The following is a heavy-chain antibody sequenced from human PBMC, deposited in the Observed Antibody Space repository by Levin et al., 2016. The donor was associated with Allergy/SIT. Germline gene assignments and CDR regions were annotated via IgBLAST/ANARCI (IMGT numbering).Heavy chain of an antibody. CDR1: GFTVSSNY. V-gene: IGHV3-66*01. CDR3: ARTSSGSPYYYYGMDV. CDR2: IYSGGST. D-gene: IGHD6-19*01. Sequence: GESLKISCAASGFTVSSNYMSWVRQAPGKGLEWVSVIYSGGSTYYADSVKGRFTISRDNSKNTLYLQMNSLRAEDTAVYYCARTSSGSPYYYYGMDVWGQGTTVTVSS. J-gene: IGHJ6*02.